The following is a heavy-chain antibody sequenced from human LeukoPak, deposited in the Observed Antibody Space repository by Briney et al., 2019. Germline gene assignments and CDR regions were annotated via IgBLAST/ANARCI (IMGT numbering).Heavy chain of an antibody. CDR3: AREPYYYDSSGYHNWFDP. D-gene: IGHD3-22*01. CDR1: GFTFSSYE. V-gene: IGHV3-48*03. Sequence: GGSLRLSCAASGFTFSSYEMNWVRQAPGKGLEWVSYISSSGSIIYYADSVRGRFTISRDNAKNSLYLQMNSLRAEDTAVYYCAREPYYYDSSGYHNWFDPWGQGTLVTVSS. J-gene: IGHJ5*02. CDR2: ISSSGSII.